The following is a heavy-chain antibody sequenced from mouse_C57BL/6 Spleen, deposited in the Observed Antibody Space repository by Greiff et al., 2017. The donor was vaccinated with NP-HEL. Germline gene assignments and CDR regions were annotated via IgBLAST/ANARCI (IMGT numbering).Heavy chain of an antibody. V-gene: IGHV1-80*01. Sequence: QVQLQQSGAELVKPGASVKISCKASGYAFSSYWLNWVKQRPGKGLAWIGQIYPGDGDTNYNGKFKGKATLTADKSSSTAYMQLSSLTAEDSAVYFCARVDYGSSPYWYFDVWGTGTTVTVSS. CDR1: GYAFSSYW. CDR2: IYPGDGDT. CDR3: ARVDYGSSPYWYFDV. D-gene: IGHD1-1*01. J-gene: IGHJ1*03.